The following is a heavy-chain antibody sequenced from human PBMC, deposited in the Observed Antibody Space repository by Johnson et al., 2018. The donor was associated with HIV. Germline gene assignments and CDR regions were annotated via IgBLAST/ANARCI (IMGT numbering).Heavy chain of an antibody. D-gene: IGHD3-3*02. CDR2: IRSKDYGGTT. CDR3: TCPHYWSGQSANDAFDI. V-gene: IGHV3-49*04. CDR1: GFTPNYFA. J-gene: IGHJ3*02. Sequence: VHLVESGGGLAQPGQSLRLSCSASGFTPNYFAMTWVRQAPGKGLEWLGFIRSKDYGGTTEYAESVKGRFTISRDDSKNIAYLKMNSLKIEDTAVYYCTCPHYWSGQSANDAFDIWGQGTLVTVS.